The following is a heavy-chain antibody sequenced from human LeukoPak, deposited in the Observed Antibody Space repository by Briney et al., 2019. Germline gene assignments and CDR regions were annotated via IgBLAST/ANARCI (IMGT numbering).Heavy chain of an antibody. Sequence: SETLSLTCAVSGASISGSGYYWGWIRQPPGKGLEWIGNIYSSGSTYYNPSLKSRVTISVDTSKNQFSLKLSSVTAADTAVYYCARDGGSYVHWFDPWGQGTLVTVSS. CDR3: ARDGGSYVHWFDP. CDR2: IYSSGST. D-gene: IGHD1-26*01. CDR1: GASISGSGYY. V-gene: IGHV4-39*07. J-gene: IGHJ5*02.